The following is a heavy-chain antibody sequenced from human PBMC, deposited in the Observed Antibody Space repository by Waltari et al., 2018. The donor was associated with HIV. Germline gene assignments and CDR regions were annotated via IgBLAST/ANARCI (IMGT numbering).Heavy chain of an antibody. CDR1: GVTFSAAW. Sequence: EVQLVESGGGLVKPGGSLRLSCGASGVTFSAAWMNWVRQAPGKGLEWVGRIKSSTDGGTIDYAAPVKGRFTISRDDSKNTLYLQMNSLKTEDTAVYFCTTDYWVVTAYWGQGTLVTVSS. CDR3: TTDYWVVTAY. V-gene: IGHV3-15*01. D-gene: IGHD2-21*02. J-gene: IGHJ4*02. CDR2: IKSSTDGGTI.